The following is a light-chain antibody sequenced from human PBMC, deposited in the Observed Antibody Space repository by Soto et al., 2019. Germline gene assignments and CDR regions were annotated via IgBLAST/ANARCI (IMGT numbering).Light chain of an antibody. CDR2: GAS. V-gene: IGKV1-39*01. J-gene: IGKJ1*01. CDR3: QQYKSYST. CDR1: QSINSF. Sequence: DIQITQSPSSLSASVGDRFTITCRASQSINSFLNWYQQKPGKAPKLLIYGASGLQSGVLSRFSGSGSGTEFTLTINNMQPDDLATYICQQYKSYSTFGRGTKV.